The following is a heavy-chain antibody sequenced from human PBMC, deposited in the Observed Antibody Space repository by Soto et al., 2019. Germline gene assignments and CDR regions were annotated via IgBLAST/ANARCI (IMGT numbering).Heavy chain of an antibody. CDR2: IWYDGSNK. D-gene: IGHD2-8*02. CDR1: GFTFSSYG. Sequence: GGSLRLSCAAPGFTFSSYGMHWVRQAPGKGLEWVAVIWYDGSNKYYADSVKGRFTISRDNSKNTLYLQMNSLRAEDTAVYYCACDTGTVIPGRFDPSGQGTLVIVSS. CDR3: ACDTGTVIPGRFDP. J-gene: IGHJ5*02. V-gene: IGHV3-33*01.